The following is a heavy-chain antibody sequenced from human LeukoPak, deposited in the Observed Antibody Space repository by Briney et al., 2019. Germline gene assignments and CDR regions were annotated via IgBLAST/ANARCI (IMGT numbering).Heavy chain of an antibody. D-gene: IGHD2-15*01. V-gene: IGHV4-34*01. CDR3: ARSGPRGGYYYYYYYMDV. Sequence: SETLSLTCAVYGGSSSGYYWSWIRQPPGKGREWIGEINHSVRTNYNPSLKSRVTISVDTSKNQFSLKLSSVTAADTAVYYCARSGPRGGYYYYYYYMDVWGKGTTVTVSS. CDR2: INHSVRT. CDR1: GGSSSGYY. J-gene: IGHJ6*03.